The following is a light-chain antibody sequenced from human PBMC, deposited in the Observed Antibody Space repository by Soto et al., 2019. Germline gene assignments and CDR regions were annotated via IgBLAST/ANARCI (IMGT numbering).Light chain of an antibody. CDR1: SSDVGSYNL. V-gene: IGLV2-23*01. J-gene: IGLJ2*01. CDR3: CSYAVRSTPVR. CDR2: EGS. Sequence: QSALTQPASVSGSPGQSITISCTGTSSDVGSYNLVSWYQQHPGKAPKLMIYEGSKRPSGVSNRFSGSKSGNTASLTISGLQAEDEADYYCCSYAVRSTPVRFCGGTKLTLL.